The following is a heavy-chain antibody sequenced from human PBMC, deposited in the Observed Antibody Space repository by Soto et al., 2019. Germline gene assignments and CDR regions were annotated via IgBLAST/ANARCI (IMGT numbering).Heavy chain of an antibody. Sequence: PSETLSLTCTVSGASFSSDDYFWSWIRQPPGKGLEWIGFIYYSGPYYNPSLKSRVTMSIDTSRNQFSLRLTSVTAADTAVYYCARDLGYCAAGSCYAKWGSWGQGTLVTVSS. CDR2: IYYSGP. D-gene: IGHD2-15*01. J-gene: IGHJ5*02. CDR3: ARDLGYCAAGSCYAKWGS. CDR1: GASFSSDDYF. V-gene: IGHV4-30-4*01.